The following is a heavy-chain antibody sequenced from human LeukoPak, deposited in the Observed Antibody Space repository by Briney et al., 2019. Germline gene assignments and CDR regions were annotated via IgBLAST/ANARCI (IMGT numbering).Heavy chain of an antibody. V-gene: IGHV3-30-3*01. CDR3: TRDSWGVSGYCDY. CDR2: VSNDENNK. J-gene: IGHJ4*02. D-gene: IGHD3-3*01. CDR1: GFTFIEHA. Sequence: GRSLRLSCAASGFTFIEHAIHWVRQTPGKGLEWVAVVSNDENNKYYADSVKGRFTISRDNSKNTVYLQMNSLRADDSAVYYCTRDSWGVSGYCDYWGQGTLVTVSS.